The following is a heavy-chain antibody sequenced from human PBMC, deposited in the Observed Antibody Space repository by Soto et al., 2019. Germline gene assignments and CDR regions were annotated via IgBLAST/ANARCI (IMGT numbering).Heavy chain of an antibody. D-gene: IGHD2-15*01. CDR3: ARALSGVVLVAASERDV. J-gene: IGHJ6*02. Sequence: QVQLQESGPGLVKPSETLSLTCSVSGGSISSDYWSWIRQPPGKGLEWIGYISYTGSTNYNPSLMSRVTISVDTSKIQFSLNLRSVTAADTAVYYCARALSGVVLVAASERDVGGHGTTVTVSS. V-gene: IGHV4-59*01. CDR1: GGSISSDY. CDR2: ISYTGST.